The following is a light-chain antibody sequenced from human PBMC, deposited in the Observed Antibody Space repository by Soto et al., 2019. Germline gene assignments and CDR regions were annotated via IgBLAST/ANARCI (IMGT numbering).Light chain of an antibody. CDR2: EVT. CDR1: SSDVGNYEL. CDR3: SSYTGGNPSYV. Sequence: QSALTQPASVSGSPGQSITISCIGTSSDVGNYELVSWYQQHPGKAPKLMIYEVTIRPSGVSDRFSGSKSGNTASLTVSGLQAEDESDYYCSSYTGGNPSYVFGTGTKLTVL. V-gene: IGLV2-14*02. J-gene: IGLJ1*01.